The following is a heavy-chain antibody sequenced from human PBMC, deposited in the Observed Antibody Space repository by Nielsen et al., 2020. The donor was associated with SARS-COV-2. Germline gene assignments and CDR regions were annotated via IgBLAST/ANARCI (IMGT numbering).Heavy chain of an antibody. V-gene: IGHV3-74*01. D-gene: IGHD3-16*01. CDR3: ASLGGIDY. CDR2: INSDGSST. CDR1: GFTFSSYW. Sequence: GESLKISCAASGFTFSSYWMHWVRQAPGKGLVWVSRINSDGSSTSYADSVKGRFTISRDNAKNTLYLQMNSLRAEDAAVYYCASLGGIDYWGQGTLVTVSS. J-gene: IGHJ4*02.